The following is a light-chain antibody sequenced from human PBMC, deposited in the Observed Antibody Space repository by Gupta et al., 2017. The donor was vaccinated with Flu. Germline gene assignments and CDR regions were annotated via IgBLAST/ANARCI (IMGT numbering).Light chain of an antibody. CDR1: QGISSW. CDR3: QQYNSYSPVT. J-gene: IGKJ1*01. Sequence: DIQITQSPSTLSASVGASVTIACRASQGISSWLAWYQQKPGKAPKLLIYKASSLESGVPSRFSGSGSGTEFTLTISSLQPDDFATYYCQQYNSYSPVTFGQGTKVEIK. V-gene: IGKV1-5*03. CDR2: KAS.